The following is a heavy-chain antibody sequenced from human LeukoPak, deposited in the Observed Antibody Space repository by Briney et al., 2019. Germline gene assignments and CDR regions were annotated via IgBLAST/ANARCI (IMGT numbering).Heavy chain of an antibody. CDR2: INHSGST. CDR1: GGSLSGYY. J-gene: IGHJ6*02. Sequence: SETLSLTCAVYGGSLSGYYWSWIRQPPGKGLEWIGEINHSGSTNYNPSLKSRVTISVDTSKNQFSLKLSSVTAADTAVYYCARRPKPYYYYGMDVWGQGTTVTVSS. CDR3: ARRPKPYYYYGMDV. V-gene: IGHV4-34*01.